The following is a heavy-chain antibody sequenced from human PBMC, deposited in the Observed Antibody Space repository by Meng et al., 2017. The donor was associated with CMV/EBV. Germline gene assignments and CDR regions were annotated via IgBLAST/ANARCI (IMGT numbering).Heavy chain of an antibody. J-gene: IGHJ4*02. Sequence: GGSLRLSCAASGFSFSSNAMHWVRQVPGKGLEWVAVISYDGSNKYYADSVKGRFTISRDNSKNTLYLQMNSLRAEDTAVYYCARVAGYYIFFDYWGQGTLVTVSS. D-gene: IGHD3-3*01. CDR2: ISYDGSNK. CDR1: GFSFSSNA. CDR3: ARVAGYYIFFDY. V-gene: IGHV3-30-3*01.